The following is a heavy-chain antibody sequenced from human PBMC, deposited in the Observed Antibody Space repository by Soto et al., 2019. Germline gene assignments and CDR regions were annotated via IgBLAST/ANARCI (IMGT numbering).Heavy chain of an antibody. CDR1: GGSVSGYF. CDR3: ARRYCSDSYCSYFDY. CDR2: INHSGAT. D-gene: IGHD2-15*01. Sequence: TISLTCAVHGGSVSGYFWSWIRQPPGKGLEWIGEINHSGATSYSPPLDSRVTTSVDTSKNQFSLRLSSVTAPDTAIYYCARRYCSDSYCSYFDYWGRGTLVTASS. V-gene: IGHV4-34*01. J-gene: IGHJ4*02.